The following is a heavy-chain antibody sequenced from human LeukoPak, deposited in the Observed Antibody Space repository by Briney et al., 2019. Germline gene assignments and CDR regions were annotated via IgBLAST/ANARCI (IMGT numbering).Heavy chain of an antibody. CDR3: ARLTRNYYDSSGPDY. CDR2: IYPGDSDT. J-gene: IGHJ4*02. CDR1: GYSFTSYW. D-gene: IGHD3-22*01. Sequence: GESPKISCKGSGYSFTSYWIGWVRQMPGKGLEWMGIIYPGDSDTRYSPSFQGQVTISADKSISTAYLQWSSLKASDTAMYYCARLTRNYYDSSGPDYWGQGTLVTVSS. V-gene: IGHV5-51*01.